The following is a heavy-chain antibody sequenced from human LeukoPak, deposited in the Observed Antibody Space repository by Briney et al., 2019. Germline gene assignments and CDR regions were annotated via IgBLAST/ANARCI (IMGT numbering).Heavy chain of an antibody. CDR3: ARDRPGGSSLDY. D-gene: IGHD6-13*01. J-gene: IGHJ4*02. CDR1: GGSISRDY. Sequence: SETLSLTCTVYGGSISRDYWSWIRQPPGKGLEWIGYIDYAGRTTYNPSLKSRVTISVDTSKNQFSLRLSSVTAADTAVYYCARDRPGGSSLDYWGQGTLVTVSS. V-gene: IGHV4-59*01. CDR2: IDYAGRT.